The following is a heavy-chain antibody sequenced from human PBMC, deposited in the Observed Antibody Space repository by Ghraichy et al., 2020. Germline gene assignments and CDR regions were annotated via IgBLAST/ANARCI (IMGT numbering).Heavy chain of an antibody. D-gene: IGHD6-19*01. CDR1: GFTVSSNY. V-gene: IGHV3-53*04. J-gene: IGHJ6*02. Sequence: GVSLRLSCAASGFTVSSNYMSWVRQAPGKGLEWVSVIYSGGSTYYADSVKGRFTISRHNSKNTLYLQMNSLRAEDTAVYYCASHPRYYSSGWYGDYYGMDVWCQGTTVTVSS. CDR3: ASHPRYYSSGWYGDYYGMDV. CDR2: IYSGGST.